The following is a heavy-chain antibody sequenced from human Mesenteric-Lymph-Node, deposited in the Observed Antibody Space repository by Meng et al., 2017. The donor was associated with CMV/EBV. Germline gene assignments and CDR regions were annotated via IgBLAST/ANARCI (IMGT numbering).Heavy chain of an antibody. CDR2: IRYDGSNK. D-gene: IGHD5-12*01. CDR3: AKNPLSTMGYVFDY. CDR1: RSMIGKYW. V-gene: IGHV3-30*02. Sequence: GGSLRLSCAASRSMIGKYWMIWIRQAPGKGLEWVAFIRYDGSNKYYADSVKGRFTISRDNSKNTLYLQMNSLRAEDTAVYYCAKNPLSTMGYVFDYWGQGTLVTVSS. J-gene: IGHJ4*02.